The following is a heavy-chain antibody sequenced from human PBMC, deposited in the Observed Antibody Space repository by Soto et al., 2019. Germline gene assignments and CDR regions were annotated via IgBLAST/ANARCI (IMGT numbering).Heavy chain of an antibody. CDR1: GDSISSSSYY. Sequence: QLHLQESGPGLVKPSETLSLMCTVSGDSISSSSYYWGWVRQPPGKVLEWIGSISYTGSTIYNPSHYSRVTISVDTSKNQFSMKMSSVTAADAAVDYCARHFGGYSYGYVLDSWGQGALVTVSS. D-gene: IGHD5-18*01. CDR2: ISYTGST. CDR3: ARHFGGYSYGYVLDS. J-gene: IGHJ4*02. V-gene: IGHV4-39*01.